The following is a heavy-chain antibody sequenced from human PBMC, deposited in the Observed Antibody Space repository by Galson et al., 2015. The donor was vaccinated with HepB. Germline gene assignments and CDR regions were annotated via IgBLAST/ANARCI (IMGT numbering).Heavy chain of an antibody. CDR3: VREDSNYGHLDF. Sequence: SLRLSCAASEFSFSSYSMNWVRQAPGKGLEWVSYISSSSSPIYYADSVKGRFTISRDNAKNSLYLQMNSLRDEDTAVYYCVREDSNYGHLDFWGQGTLVTVSS. J-gene: IGHJ4*02. V-gene: IGHV3-48*02. CDR1: EFSFSSYS. D-gene: IGHD4-11*01. CDR2: ISSSSSPI.